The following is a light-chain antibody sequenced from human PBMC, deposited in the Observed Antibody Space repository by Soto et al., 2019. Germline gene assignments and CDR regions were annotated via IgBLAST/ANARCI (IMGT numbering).Light chain of an antibody. CDR2: GAS. V-gene: IGKV3-20*01. CDR3: QQYATSPFT. Sequence: EIVLLQSPATLSLAPGERATLSCRASQSVGSSYLAWYQQKPGQAPRVLVYGASSRATGIPDRFSGSGSGTDFTLTISRLEPEDFAVYYCQQYATSPFTFGPGTKVDI. J-gene: IGKJ3*01. CDR1: QSVGSSY.